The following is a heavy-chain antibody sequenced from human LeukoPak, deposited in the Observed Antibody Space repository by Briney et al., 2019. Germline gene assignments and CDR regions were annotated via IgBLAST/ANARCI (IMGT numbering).Heavy chain of an antibody. CDR1: GYRFPKSW. Sequence: GESLKISCKGSGYRFPKSWIGWVRQVPGKGLEWMGIIYPDDSRTKYSPSFQGQVTMSVDKSISTAYLQWSSLKASDSAMYYCARPNYGSADYWGQGTLLTVSS. CDR2: IYPDDSRT. V-gene: IGHV5-51*01. D-gene: IGHD3-10*01. CDR3: ARPNYGSADY. J-gene: IGHJ4*02.